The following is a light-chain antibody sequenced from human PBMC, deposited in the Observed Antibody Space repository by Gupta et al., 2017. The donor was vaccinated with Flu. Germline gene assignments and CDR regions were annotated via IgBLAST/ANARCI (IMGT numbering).Light chain of an antibody. J-gene: IGKJ5*01. CDR2: AS. CDR1: ETVSIY. Sequence: IQMTQSPSSLSASVGDKVTITCRASETVSIYLNWYQQKSGQAPTLLISASGLQSGVPSRFSGSGSGTDFSLTITRLEPEDFATYYCQQRDLPPITFGQGTRMEIK. CDR3: QQRDLPPIT. V-gene: IGKV1-39*01.